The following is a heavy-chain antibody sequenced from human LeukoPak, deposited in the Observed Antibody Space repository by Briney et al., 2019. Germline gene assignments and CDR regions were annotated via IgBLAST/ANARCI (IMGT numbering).Heavy chain of an antibody. CDR2: ISGSGGST. Sequence: GGSLRLSCAASGFTFSSYAMSWVRQAPGKGLEWVSAISGSGGSTYYADSVKGRFTISRDNSKNTLYLQMNSLRAEDTAVYYCAKVGGYSYGYPTSYFDYWGQGTPVTVSS. D-gene: IGHD5-18*01. CDR3: AKVGGYSYGYPTSYFDY. V-gene: IGHV3-23*01. J-gene: IGHJ4*02. CDR1: GFTFSSYA.